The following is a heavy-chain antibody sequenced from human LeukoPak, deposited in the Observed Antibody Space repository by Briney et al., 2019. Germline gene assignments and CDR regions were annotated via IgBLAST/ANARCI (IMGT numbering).Heavy chain of an antibody. CDR3: AKGSEQWELYDY. CDR1: GFTFNIYT. D-gene: IGHD1-26*01. V-gene: IGHV3-23*01. CDR2: IVGNGVT. J-gene: IGHJ4*02. Sequence: GGSLRLSCAASGFTFNIYTMSWVRQAPGKGLEWVSAIVGNGVTSYTDSVKGRFTISRDNAKNTLYLQMNSLRADDTAIYYCAKGSEQWELYDYWGQGTLVTVSS.